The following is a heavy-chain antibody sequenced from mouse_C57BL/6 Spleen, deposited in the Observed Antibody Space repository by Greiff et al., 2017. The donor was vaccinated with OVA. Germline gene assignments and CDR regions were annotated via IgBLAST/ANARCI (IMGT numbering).Heavy chain of an antibody. CDR2: INPNNGGT. CDR1: GYTFTDYY. J-gene: IGHJ1*03. Sequence: VQLQQSGPELVKPGASVKISCKASGYTFTDYYMNWVKQSHGKSLEWIGDINPNNGGTSYNQKFKGKATLTVDKSSSTAYMELRSLTSEDSAVYYCARSYYYGSSSHWYFDVWGTGTTVTVSS. V-gene: IGHV1-26*01. D-gene: IGHD1-1*01. CDR3: ARSYYYGSSSHWYFDV.